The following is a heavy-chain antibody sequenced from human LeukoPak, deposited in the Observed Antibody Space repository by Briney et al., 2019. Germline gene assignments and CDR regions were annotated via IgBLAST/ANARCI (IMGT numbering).Heavy chain of an antibody. D-gene: IGHD1-14*01. CDR2: INYSGTT. CDR1: GGSISSVIYY. Sequence: SETLSLTCTVSGGSISSVIYYWGWIRQPPGKGLEWIGSINYSGTTYYNPPLKSRLTMSVDTSKNQFSLQLSSVTAADTAVYYCARHSIYHYYFDYWGQGTLVTVSS. J-gene: IGHJ4*02. V-gene: IGHV4-39*01. CDR3: ARHSIYHYYFDY.